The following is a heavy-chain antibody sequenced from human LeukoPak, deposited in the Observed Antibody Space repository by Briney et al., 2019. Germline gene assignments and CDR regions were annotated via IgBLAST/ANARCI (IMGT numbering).Heavy chain of an antibody. CDR2: ISGSGGST. D-gene: IGHD2-2*02. CDR3: AKEGIVVVPAAIFAHYYMDV. Sequence: HPGGSLRLSCAASEFTFSSYAMSWVRQAPGKGLEWVSAISGSGGSTYYADSVKGRFTISRDNSKNTLYLQMNSLRAEDTAVYYCAKEGIVVVPAAIFAHYYMDVWGKGTTVTVSS. V-gene: IGHV3-23*01. CDR1: EFTFSSYA. J-gene: IGHJ6*03.